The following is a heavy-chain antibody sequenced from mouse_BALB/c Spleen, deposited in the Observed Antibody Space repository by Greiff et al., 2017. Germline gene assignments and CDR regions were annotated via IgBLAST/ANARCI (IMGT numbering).Heavy chain of an antibody. Sequence: VQLVESGPELVKPGASVKISCKASGYAFSSSWMNWVKQRPGQGLEWIGRIYPGDGDTNYNGKFKGKATLTADKSSSTAYMQLSSLTSVDSAVYFCARENYYGSSPFDYWGQGTTLTVSS. CDR2: IYPGDGDT. V-gene: IGHV1-82*01. D-gene: IGHD1-1*01. J-gene: IGHJ2*01. CDR1: GYAFSSSW. CDR3: ARENYYGSSPFDY.